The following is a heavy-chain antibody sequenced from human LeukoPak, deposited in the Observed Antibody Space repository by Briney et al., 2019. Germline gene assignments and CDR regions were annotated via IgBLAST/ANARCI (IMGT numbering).Heavy chain of an antibody. D-gene: IGHD3-9*01. CDR1: LYKLNRYG. V-gene: IGHV1-18*01. J-gene: IGHJ4*02. CDR3: ARAIGYDRLTAFDS. CDR2: SDSFNDHT. Sequence: ASVKVSCKASLYKLNRYGISWVRQAPGQGLQGLGWSDSFNDHTNYSQNFQGRVTMTTDTSTSTAYMELKSLTAHDAAIYYCARAIGYDRLTAFDSWGQGNLVTVS.